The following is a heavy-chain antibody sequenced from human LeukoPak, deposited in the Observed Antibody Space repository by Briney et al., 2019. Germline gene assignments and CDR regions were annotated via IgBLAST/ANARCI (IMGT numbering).Heavy chain of an antibody. CDR1: GGSISSSPYY. Sequence: SETLSLTCAVSGGSISSSPYYWGWIRQPPGKGLEWIGSLYYSGSTYYNPSLKSRVTISVDTSKNQFSLKLSSVTAADTAVYYCARQFGDSSGLHPTVDYWGQGTLVTVSS. CDR2: LYYSGST. V-gene: IGHV4-39*01. D-gene: IGHD3-10*01. J-gene: IGHJ4*02. CDR3: ARQFGDSSGLHPTVDY.